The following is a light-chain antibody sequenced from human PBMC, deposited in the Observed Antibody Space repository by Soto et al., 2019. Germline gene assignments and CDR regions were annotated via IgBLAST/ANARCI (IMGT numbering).Light chain of an antibody. Sequence: SVLSQPASLSVSPGQSITISFTGTSSDVGGYNYVSWYQQHPGKAPKLMIYEVSNRPSGVSNRFSGSKSGNTASLTISGLQAEDEADYYCSSYTSSSTLYVFGTGTRSPS. CDR3: SSYTSSSTLYV. CDR1: SSDVGGYNY. J-gene: IGLJ1*01. V-gene: IGLV2-14*01. CDR2: EVS.